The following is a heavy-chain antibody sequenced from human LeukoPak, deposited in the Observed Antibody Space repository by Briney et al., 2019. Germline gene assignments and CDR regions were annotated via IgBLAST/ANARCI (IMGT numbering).Heavy chain of an antibody. CDR2: IIPIFGTA. CDR1: GGTFSSYA. D-gene: IGHD6-13*01. V-gene: IGHV1-69*06. CDR3: ARDISSSWYPNYYYYYMDV. Sequence: SVKVSCKASGGTFSSYAISWVRQAPGQGLEWMGGIIPIFGTANYAQKFQGRVTITADKSTSTAYMELSSLRSEDTAVYYCARDISSSWYPNYYYYYMDVWGKGTTVTVSS. J-gene: IGHJ6*03.